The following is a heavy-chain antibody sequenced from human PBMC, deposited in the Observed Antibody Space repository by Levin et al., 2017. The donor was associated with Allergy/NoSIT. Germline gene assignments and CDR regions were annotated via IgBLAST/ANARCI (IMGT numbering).Heavy chain of an antibody. Sequence: SETLSLTCTVSGGSISSYYWSWIRQPPGKGLEWIGYIYYSGSTNYNPSLKSRVTISVDTSKNQFSLKLSSVTAADTAVYYCARESRAGISGWGQGTLVTVSS. D-gene: IGHD2-15*01. CDR3: ARESRAGISG. CDR2: IYYSGST. J-gene: IGHJ4*02. V-gene: IGHV4-59*01. CDR1: GGSISSYY.